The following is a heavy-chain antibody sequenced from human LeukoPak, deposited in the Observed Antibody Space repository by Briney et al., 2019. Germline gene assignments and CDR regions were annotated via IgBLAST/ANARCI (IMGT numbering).Heavy chain of an antibody. CDR1: GGSISSCSYY. Sequence: SETLSLTCTVSGGSISSCSYYWGWIRQPPGKELEWIGTIYYSRNTYYNPSLKSRVSISVDTSKNQFSLKLTSVPAADSAVYYCARQAVAGNGFDYWGQGTLVTVSS. CDR2: IYYSRNT. V-gene: IGHV4-39*01. CDR3: ARQAVAGNGFDY. J-gene: IGHJ4*02. D-gene: IGHD6-19*01.